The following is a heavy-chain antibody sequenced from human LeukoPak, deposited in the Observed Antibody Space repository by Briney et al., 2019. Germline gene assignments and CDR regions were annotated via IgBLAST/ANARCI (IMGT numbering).Heavy chain of an antibody. V-gene: IGHV4-30-4*08. Sequence: SQTLSLTCTVSGGSISSGDYYWSWIRQPPGKGLEWIGYIYYSGSTYYNPSLKSRVTISVDTSKNQFSLKLSSLTAADTAVYYCARTTMKVPLFDYWGQGTLVTVSS. D-gene: IGHD3-22*01. CDR2: IYYSGST. CDR3: ARTTMKVPLFDY. CDR1: GGSISSGDYY. J-gene: IGHJ4*02.